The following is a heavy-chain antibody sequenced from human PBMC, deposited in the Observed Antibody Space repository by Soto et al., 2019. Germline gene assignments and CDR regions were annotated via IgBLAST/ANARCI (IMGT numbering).Heavy chain of an antibody. Sequence: QVQLVQSGAEVKKPGSSVKVSCKASGGTFSSYAISWVRQAPGQGLEWMGGFIPIFGTADYAQKFQGRVTITADESTSTAYMELRSLRSEDTAAYYCARGLTGTTLAYGMDVWGQGTTVTVSS. CDR3: ARGLTGTTLAYGMDV. CDR1: GGTFSSYA. CDR2: FIPIFGTA. J-gene: IGHJ6*02. V-gene: IGHV1-69*12. D-gene: IGHD1-7*01.